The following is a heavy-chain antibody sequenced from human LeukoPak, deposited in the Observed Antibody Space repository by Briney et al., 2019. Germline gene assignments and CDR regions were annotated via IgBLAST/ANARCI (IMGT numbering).Heavy chain of an antibody. J-gene: IGHJ4*02. CDR3: ARDRGSHYYFYY. CDR2: IIPIFGTA. D-gene: IGHD3-16*01. CDR1: GGTFSSYA. Sequence: ASVKVSCKAYGGTFSSYAISWVRQAPGQGLEWMGGIIPIFGTANYAQKFQGRVTITADESTSTAYMELRSLRSDDTAVYYCARDRGSHYYFYYWGQGTLVTVSS. V-gene: IGHV1-69*01.